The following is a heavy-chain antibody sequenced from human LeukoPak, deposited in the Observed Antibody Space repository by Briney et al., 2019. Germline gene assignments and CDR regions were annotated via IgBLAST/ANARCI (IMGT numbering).Heavy chain of an antibody. V-gene: IGHV4-59*08. CDR2: IYYSGST. Sequence: SETLSLTCTVSGGSISSYYWSWIRQPPGKGLEWIGYIYYSGSTNYNPSLKSRVTVSVDTSKNQFSLKLSSVTAADTAVYYCARRVYDSSGYYSTGFDPWGQGTLVTVSS. CDR1: GGSISSYY. J-gene: IGHJ5*02. D-gene: IGHD3-22*01. CDR3: ARRVYDSSGYYSTGFDP.